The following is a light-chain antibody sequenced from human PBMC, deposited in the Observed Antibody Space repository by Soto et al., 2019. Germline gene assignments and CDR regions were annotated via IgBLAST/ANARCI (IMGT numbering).Light chain of an antibody. CDR2: DVS. J-gene: IGLJ1*01. CDR3: SSYAGSNNYV. CDR1: SSDVGGYNY. Sequence: QSVLTQPPSASGSPGQSVTISCTGTSSDVGGYNYVSWYHQRPGNAPKLMIYDVSKRRSGVPDRFSGSKSGNTASLTVSVLQAEDEADYYCSSYAGSNNYVFGTGTKLTVL. V-gene: IGLV2-8*01.